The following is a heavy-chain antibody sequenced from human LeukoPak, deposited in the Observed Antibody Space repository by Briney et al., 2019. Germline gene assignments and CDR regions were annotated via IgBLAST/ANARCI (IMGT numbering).Heavy chain of an antibody. D-gene: IGHD3-10*02. CDR3: AELGITMIGGV. Sequence: GGSLRLSCAASGFTFSSFAMNWVRQAPGKGLEWVSYISSSGSTIYYADSVKDRFTISRDNAKNSLYLQMNSLRAEDTAVYYCAELGITMIGGVWGKGTTVTISS. CDR2: ISSSGSTI. V-gene: IGHV3-48*03. CDR1: GFTFSSFA. J-gene: IGHJ6*04.